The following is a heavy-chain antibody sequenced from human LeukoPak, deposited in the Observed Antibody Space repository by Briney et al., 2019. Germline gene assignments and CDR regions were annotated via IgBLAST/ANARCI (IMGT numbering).Heavy chain of an antibody. J-gene: IGHJ4*02. CDR3: ARVGYSYGRMGFDY. CDR1: GGSISSGSYY. Sequence: SQTLSLTCTVSGGSISSGSYYWSWIRQPAGKGLEWIGRIYTSGSTNYNPSLKSRVTMSVDTSKNQFSLKLSSVTAADTAVYYCARVGYSYGRMGFDYWGQGTLVTVSS. CDR2: IYTSGST. D-gene: IGHD5-18*01. V-gene: IGHV4-61*02.